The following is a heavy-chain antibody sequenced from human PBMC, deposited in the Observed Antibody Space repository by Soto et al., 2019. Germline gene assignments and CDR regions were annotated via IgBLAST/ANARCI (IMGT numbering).Heavy chain of an antibody. Sequence: QGLEWVSAISGSGGSTYYAETKKGRFTISRDNSKNTLYLQMNSQKTEDTAVYYYAKDRYSSHAGGMDVWGQGITVTV. CDR2: ISGSGGST. V-gene: IGHV3-23*01. J-gene: IGHJ6*02. CDR3: AKDRYSSHAGGMDV. D-gene: IGHD6-13*01.